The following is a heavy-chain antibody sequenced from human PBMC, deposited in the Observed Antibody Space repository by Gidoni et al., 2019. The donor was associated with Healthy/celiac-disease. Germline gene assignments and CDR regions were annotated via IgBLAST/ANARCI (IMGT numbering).Heavy chain of an antibody. J-gene: IGHJ6*02. CDR3: AATLWFGEHASHYGMDV. V-gene: IGHV1-58*02. D-gene: IGHD3-10*01. CDR1: GFTFTSSA. Sequence: QMQLVQSGPEVKKPGTSVKVSCKASGFTFTSSAMQWVRQARGQRLEWIGWIVVGSGNTNYAQKFQERVTITRDMSTSTAYMELSSLRSEDTAVYYCAATLWFGEHASHYGMDVWGQGTTVTVSS. CDR2: IVVGSGNT.